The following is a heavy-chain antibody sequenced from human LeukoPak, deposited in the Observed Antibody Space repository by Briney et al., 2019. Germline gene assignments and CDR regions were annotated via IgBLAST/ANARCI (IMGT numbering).Heavy chain of an antibody. CDR3: ARSPQGTATTANWLDP. D-gene: IGHD4-17*01. CDR2: MSYSGRT. CDR1: GGSISISNYY. J-gene: IGHJ5*02. V-gene: IGHV4-39*07. Sequence: SETLSLTRTVSGGSISISNYYWGWIRPPPGKGLEWIGSMSYSGRTYYNPSLKTRVTVSLDTSKNQFSLNLISVTAADTAVYCCARSPQGTATTANWLDPWGQGTLVTVSS.